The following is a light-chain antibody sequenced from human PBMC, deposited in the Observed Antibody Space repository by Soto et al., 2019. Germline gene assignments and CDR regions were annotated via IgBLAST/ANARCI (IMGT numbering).Light chain of an antibody. CDR1: SSDVGGYNY. CDR2: DVS. V-gene: IGLV2-14*01. J-gene: IGLJ2*01. CDR3: SSYTSSSTPV. Sequence: QSVLTQPASVSGSPGQLITISCTGTSSDVGGYNYVSWYQQHPGKAPKLMIYDVSNRPSGVSNRFSGSKSGNTASLTISGLQAEDEADYYCSSYTSSSTPVFGGGTKLTVL.